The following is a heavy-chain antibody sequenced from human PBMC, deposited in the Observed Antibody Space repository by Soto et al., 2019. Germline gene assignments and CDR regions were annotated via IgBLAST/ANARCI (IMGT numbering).Heavy chain of an antibody. Sequence: EVQLLESGGGLVQPGGSLRLSCAASGFTFSSYAMSWVRQAPGKGLEWVSAISGSGGSTYYADSVKGRFTISRDNSKNTLYLQMNSLRAEDTVVYYCAKAKGAYYDFWSGYPYFDYWGQGTLVTVSS. CDR3: AKAKGAYYDFWSGYPYFDY. CDR1: GFTFSSYA. V-gene: IGHV3-23*01. CDR2: ISGSGGST. D-gene: IGHD3-3*01. J-gene: IGHJ4*02.